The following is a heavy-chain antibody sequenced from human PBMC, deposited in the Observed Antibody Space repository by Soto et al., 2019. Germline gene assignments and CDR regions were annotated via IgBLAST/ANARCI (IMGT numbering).Heavy chain of an antibody. D-gene: IGHD2-15*01. CDR3: GKVLVGATGHTDSDS. CDR1: GGSIYRSGYY. CDR2: IDYNGVT. J-gene: IGHJ4*02. Sequence: SETLSLTCTVSGGSIYRSGYYWGWIRQPPGRGLEWIGNIDYNGVTYSNPTLKSRVTISSDTSKNHFSLKLPPVTAADTAVYYCGKVLVGATGHTDSDSWGPGTLVTVSS. V-gene: IGHV4-39*02.